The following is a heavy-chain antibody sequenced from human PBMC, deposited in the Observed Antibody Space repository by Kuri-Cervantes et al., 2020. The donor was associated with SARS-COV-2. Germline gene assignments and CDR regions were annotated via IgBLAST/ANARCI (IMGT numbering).Heavy chain of an antibody. CDR2: INPNSGGT. V-gene: IGHV1-2*02. D-gene: IGHD2-2*01. CDR1: GYTFTGYY. Sequence: ASVKVSCKASGYTFTGYYMHWVRQAPGQGLEWMGWINPNSGGTNYAQKFQGRVTMTRDTSISTAYMELSSLRSEDTAVYYCATAPAIVAVPAATNWFDPWGQGTLVTVSS. J-gene: IGHJ5*02. CDR3: ATAPAIVAVPAATNWFDP.